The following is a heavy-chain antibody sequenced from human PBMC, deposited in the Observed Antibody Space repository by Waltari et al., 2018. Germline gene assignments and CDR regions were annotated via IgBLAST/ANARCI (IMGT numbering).Heavy chain of an antibody. J-gene: IGHJ5*02. CDR2: MNPNSGNT. Sequence: QVQLVQSGAEVKKPGASVKVSCKASGYTFTSYDITWVRQATGQGLEWMGWMNPNSGNTGYAQKFQGRVTMTRNTSISTAYMELSSLRSEDTAVYYCASRAILEGWFDPWGQGTLVTVSS. V-gene: IGHV1-8*01. CDR1: GYTFTSYD. D-gene: IGHD3-3*02. CDR3: ASRAILEGWFDP.